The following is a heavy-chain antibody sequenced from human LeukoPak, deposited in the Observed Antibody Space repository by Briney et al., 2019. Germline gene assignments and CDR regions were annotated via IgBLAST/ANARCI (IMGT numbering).Heavy chain of an antibody. D-gene: IGHD4-23*01. J-gene: IGHJ4*02. CDR1: GYSFTTDW. CDR2: IYPGDSDT. CDR3: ARLELGGNIDY. Sequence: GESLKISCKASGYSFTTDWIAWVRQMPGKGLEWMGIIYPGDSDTRYSPSFQGQVAISADKSISTAYLQWSSLKASDTAMYYCARLELGGNIDYWGQGTLVTVSS. V-gene: IGHV5-51*01.